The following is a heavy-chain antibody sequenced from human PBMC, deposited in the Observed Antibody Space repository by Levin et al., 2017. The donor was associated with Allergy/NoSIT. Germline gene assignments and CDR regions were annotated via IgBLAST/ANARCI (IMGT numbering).Heavy chain of an antibody. J-gene: IGHJ5*02. CDR2: VYWDDDH. Sequence: ESGPTLVKPTQTLTLTCAFSGLSLNIRGVCVGWIRQPPGKALEWLGNVYWDDDHRYRPSLSRRLTITKDASINPVVLKFTDMQPSDTGTYYCAQCRESDTANDDILAGDYTEGVWFVTWGQGILVSVSS. CDR3: AQCRESDTANDDILAGDYTEGVWFVT. D-gene: IGHD3-9*01. CDR1: GLSLNIRGVC. V-gene: IGHV2-5*02.